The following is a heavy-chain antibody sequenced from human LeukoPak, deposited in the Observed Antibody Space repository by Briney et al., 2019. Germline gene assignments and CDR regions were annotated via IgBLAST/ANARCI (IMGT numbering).Heavy chain of an antibody. CDR2: TYYRSKWNN. D-gene: IGHD6-19*01. CDR3: ARGWAGTVDY. Sequence: SQTLSLTCGISGDSVSSNSAAWNWIRQSPSRGLEWLGRTYYRSKWNNNYAVSEKSRITINADTSKNQFSPQLNSVTPEDTAAYYCARGWAGTVDYWGQGTLVTVSS. CDR1: GDSVSSNSAA. J-gene: IGHJ4*02. V-gene: IGHV6-1*01.